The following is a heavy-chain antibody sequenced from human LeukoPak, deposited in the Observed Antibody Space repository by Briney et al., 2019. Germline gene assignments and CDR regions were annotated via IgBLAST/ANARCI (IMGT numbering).Heavy chain of an antibody. CDR2: IKEDGSEK. D-gene: IGHD3-22*01. CDR3: AKGRRITMIVVVITFFDY. J-gene: IGHJ4*02. V-gene: IGHV3-7*03. CDR1: GFTFSRYW. Sequence: GGSLRLSCVASGFTFSRYWMSWVRQAPGKGLEWMANIKEDGSEKNYVDSVKGRFTISRDNSKNTLYLQMNSLRAEDTAVYYCAKGRRITMIVVVITFFDYWGQGTLVTVSS.